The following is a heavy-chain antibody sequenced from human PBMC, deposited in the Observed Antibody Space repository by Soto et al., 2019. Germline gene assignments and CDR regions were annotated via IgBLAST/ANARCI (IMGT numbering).Heavy chain of an antibody. J-gene: IGHJ4*02. CDR1: GFTFSSYS. CDR2: ISSSSSYI. V-gene: IGHV3-21*01. D-gene: IGHD3-16*02. CDR3: AREFGPIMITFGGVIERDY. Sequence: NPGGSLRLSCAASGFTFSSYSMNWVRQAPGKGLEWVSSISSSSSYIYYADSVKGRFTISRDNAKNSLYLQMNSLRAEDMAVYYCAREFGPIMITFGGVIERDYWGQGTLVTVSS.